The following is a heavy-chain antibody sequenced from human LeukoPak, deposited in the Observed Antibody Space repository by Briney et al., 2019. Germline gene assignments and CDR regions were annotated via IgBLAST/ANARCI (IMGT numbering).Heavy chain of an antibody. J-gene: IGHJ4*02. CDR2: INHSGST. Sequence: SETLSLTCAVYGGSFSGYYWSWIRQPPGKGLEWIGEINHSGSTNYNPSLKSRVTISVGTSKNQFSLKLSSVTAADTAVYYCARRRDGYNYGYWGQGTLVTVSS. CDR3: ARRRDGYNYGY. CDR1: GGSFSGYY. D-gene: IGHD5-24*01. V-gene: IGHV4-34*01.